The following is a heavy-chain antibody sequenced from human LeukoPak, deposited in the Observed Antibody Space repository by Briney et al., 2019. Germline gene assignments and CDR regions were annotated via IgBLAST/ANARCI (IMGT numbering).Heavy chain of an antibody. CDR3: ARGKAMGDYCSSTSCFDY. Sequence: GSSVKVSCKASGGTFSSYTITWVRQAPGQGLEWVGGIIPIFGTPNYAQKFQGRVTITTDESTSTAYMELSSLRSEDTAAYYCARGKAMGDYCSSTSCFDYWGQGTLVTVSS. D-gene: IGHD2-2*01. J-gene: IGHJ4*02. CDR1: GGTFSSYT. CDR2: IIPIFGTP. V-gene: IGHV1-69*05.